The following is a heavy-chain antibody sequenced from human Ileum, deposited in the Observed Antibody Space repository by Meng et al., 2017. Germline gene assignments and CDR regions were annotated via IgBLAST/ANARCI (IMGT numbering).Heavy chain of an antibody. CDR3: ATSATSDAAY. CDR2: IKKDGCEK. J-gene: IGHJ4*02. D-gene: IGHD6-13*01. V-gene: IGHV3-7*01. Sequence: GESLKISCVVSGFTFSNYWMNWVRQAPGKGLEWVASIKKDGCEKYYADSVKGRFNISRDDTKDSLYLQMSSLRAGDTAVYYCATSATSDAAYWGQGTLVTVSS. CDR1: GFTFSNYW.